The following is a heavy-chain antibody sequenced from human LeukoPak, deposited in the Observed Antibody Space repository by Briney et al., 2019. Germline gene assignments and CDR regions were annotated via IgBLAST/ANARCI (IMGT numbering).Heavy chain of an antibody. Sequence: SETLSLTCTVSGGSISSSSYYWGWIRQPPGKGLEWIGSIYYSGSTYYNPSLKSRVTISVDTSKNQFSLKLSSVTAADTAVYYCASIPRGGRGYYYYYMDVWGKGTTVTVSS. V-gene: IGHV4-39*07. CDR2: IYYSGST. CDR1: GGSISSSSYY. D-gene: IGHD2-2*02. CDR3: ASIPRGGRGYYYYYMDV. J-gene: IGHJ6*03.